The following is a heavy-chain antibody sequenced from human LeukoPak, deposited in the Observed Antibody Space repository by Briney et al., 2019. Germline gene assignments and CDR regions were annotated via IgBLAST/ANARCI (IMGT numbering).Heavy chain of an antibody. D-gene: IGHD6-19*01. V-gene: IGHV4-38-2*02. Sequence: SETLSLTCTVPGYSISSGHYWGWIRQPPGKGLEWIGSMYHSGSTYYNPPLKSRVTISEDMSKNQFSLKLSFVTAADTAVYYCARAGVVAGTYYYYYYMDVWGKGTTVTVSS. CDR2: MYHSGST. J-gene: IGHJ6*03. CDR1: GYSISSGHY. CDR3: ARAGVVAGTYYYYYYMDV.